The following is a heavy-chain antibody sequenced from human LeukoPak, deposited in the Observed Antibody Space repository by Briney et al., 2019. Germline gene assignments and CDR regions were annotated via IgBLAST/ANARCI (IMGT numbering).Heavy chain of an antibody. CDR1: GFTFSSYA. J-gene: IGHJ6*02. CDR3: AKTMVRGVILKYYYYGMDV. Sequence: GGSLRLSCAASGFTFSSYAMSWVRQAPGKGLEWVSAISGSGGSTYYADSVKGRFTISRDNSKNTLYLQMNSLRAEDTAVYYCAKTMVRGVILKYYYYGMDVWGQGTTVTVSS. D-gene: IGHD3-10*01. CDR2: ISGSGGST. V-gene: IGHV3-23*01.